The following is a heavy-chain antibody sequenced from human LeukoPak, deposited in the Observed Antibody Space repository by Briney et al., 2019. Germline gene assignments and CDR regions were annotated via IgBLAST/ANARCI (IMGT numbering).Heavy chain of an antibody. CDR2: IFPSGGEI. D-gene: IGHD2-8*02. CDR1: GFTFSSYW. CDR3: ATYRQVLLPFES. V-gene: IGHV3-23*01. Sequence: GGSLRLSCAASGFTFSSYWMHWVRQPPGKGLEWVSSIFPSGGEIHYADSVRGRFTISRDNSKSTLSLQMNSLRAEDTAIYYCATYRQVLLPFESWGQGTLVTVSS. J-gene: IGHJ4*02.